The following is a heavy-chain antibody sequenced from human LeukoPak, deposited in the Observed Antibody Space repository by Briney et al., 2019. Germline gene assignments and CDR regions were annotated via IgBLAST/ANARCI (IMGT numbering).Heavy chain of an antibody. J-gene: IGHJ6*02. CDR3: ARDSNYYYYGMDV. CDR2: MSYDGGNE. CDR1: GFTFSSYA. V-gene: IGHV3-30*04. Sequence: GGSLRLSCAASGFTFSSYAMHWVRQAPGKGLEWVAVMSYDGGNEYHADSVKGRFTISRDNSKNTLYLQMNSLKAEDTAVYHCARDSNYYYYGMDVWGQGTTVTVSS.